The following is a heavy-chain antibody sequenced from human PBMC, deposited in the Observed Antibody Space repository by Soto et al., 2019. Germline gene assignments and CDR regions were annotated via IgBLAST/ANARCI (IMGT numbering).Heavy chain of an antibody. CDR3: TTGDSSTWYGHYYFDY. V-gene: IGHV3-15*01. J-gene: IGHJ4*02. D-gene: IGHD6-13*01. CDR2: IQTNTDAGTT. Sequence: VQLVESGGGLVKPGGSLRLSCAASGFTFAHAWMTWVRQAPGKGLEWAGRIQTNTDAGTTDYAAPVKGRFSISRDDSKNTLFLQMNSLKPEDSAVYYCTTGDSSTWYGHYYFDYWGQGTVVSVSS. CDR1: GFTFAHAW.